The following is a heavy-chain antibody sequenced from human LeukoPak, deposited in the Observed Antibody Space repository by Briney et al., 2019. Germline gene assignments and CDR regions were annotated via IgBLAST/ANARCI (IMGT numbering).Heavy chain of an antibody. CDR1: GFTFSSYS. V-gene: IGHV3-48*01. CDR3: AKDRQYQLLSVFAY. Sequence: GGSLRLSCAASGFTFSSYSMNWVRQAPGKGLEWVSYISSSSSTIYYADSVKGRFTISRDNSKNTLYLQMNSLRAEDTAVYYCAKDRQYQLLSVFAYWGQGTLVTVSS. CDR2: ISSSSSTI. D-gene: IGHD2-2*01. J-gene: IGHJ4*02.